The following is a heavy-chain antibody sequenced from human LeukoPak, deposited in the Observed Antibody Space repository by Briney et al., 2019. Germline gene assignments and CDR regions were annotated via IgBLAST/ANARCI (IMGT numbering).Heavy chain of an antibody. J-gene: IGHJ6*02. CDR2: ISYDGSNK. D-gene: IGHD2-2*01. V-gene: IGHV3-30-3*01. CDR1: GFTFSSYA. Sequence: GGSLRLSCAASGFTFSSYAMHWVRQAPGKGLEGVAVISYDGSNKYYADSVKGRFTISRDNSTNTLYLQMNSLRAEDTAVYYCARDQSSPKQGYYYYGMDVWGQGTTVTVSS. CDR3: ARDQSSPKQGYYYYGMDV.